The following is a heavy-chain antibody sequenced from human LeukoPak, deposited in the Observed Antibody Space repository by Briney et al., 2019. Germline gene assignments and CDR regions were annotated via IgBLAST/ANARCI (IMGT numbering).Heavy chain of an antibody. D-gene: IGHD3-22*01. J-gene: IGHJ5*02. V-gene: IGHV1-2*02. Sequence: GASVKVSCKASGSTFTGYYMHWVRQAPGQGLEWMGWINPNSGGTNYAQKFQGRVSMTRDTSISTAYMELSRLRSDDTAFYYCARGGRNYYDSSYHWGQGTLVTVSS. CDR1: GSTFTGYY. CDR3: ARGGRNYYDSSYH. CDR2: INPNSGGT.